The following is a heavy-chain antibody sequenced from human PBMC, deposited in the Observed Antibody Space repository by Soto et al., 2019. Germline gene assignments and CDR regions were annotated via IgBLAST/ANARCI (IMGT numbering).Heavy chain of an antibody. J-gene: IGHJ5*02. CDR3: ARVPEDFYYGSGSLWFDP. V-gene: IGHV1-3*01. CDR2: INAGNGNT. Sequence: QVQLVQSGAEVKKPGASVKVSCKASGYTFTSYAMHWVRQAPGQRLEWMGWINAGNGNTKYSQKFQGRVTITRDTSASTAYMELSSLRSEATAVYYCARVPEDFYYGSGSLWFDPWGQGTLVTVSS. CDR1: GYTFTSYA. D-gene: IGHD3-10*01.